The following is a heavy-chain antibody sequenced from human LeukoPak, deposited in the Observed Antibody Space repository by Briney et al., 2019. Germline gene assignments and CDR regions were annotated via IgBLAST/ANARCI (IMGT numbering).Heavy chain of an antibody. D-gene: IGHD5-12*01. J-gene: IGHJ4*02. V-gene: IGHV1-2*02. Sequence: ASVKVSCTASGYTFTGYYMHWVRQAPGQGLEWMGWINPNSGGTDYAQKFQGRVTMTRDTSISTAYMELSRLRSDDTAVYYCARVDVYSGYDLFDYWGQGTLVTVSS. CDR3: ARVDVYSGYDLFDY. CDR1: GYTFTGYY. CDR2: INPNSGGT.